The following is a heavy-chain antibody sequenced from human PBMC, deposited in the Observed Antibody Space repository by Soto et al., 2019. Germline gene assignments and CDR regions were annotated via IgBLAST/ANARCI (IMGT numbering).Heavy chain of an antibody. Sequence: SQTLSLTCAISGDSVSSNSAAWNRIRQSPSRGLEWLGRTYYRSKWYNDYAVSVKSRITINPDTSKNQFSLQLNSVTPEDTAVYYCARGRVAAGTSWFDPWGQGTLVTVSS. J-gene: IGHJ5*02. CDR2: TYYRSKWYN. V-gene: IGHV6-1*01. CDR1: GDSVSSNSAA. D-gene: IGHD6-13*01. CDR3: ARGRVAAGTSWFDP.